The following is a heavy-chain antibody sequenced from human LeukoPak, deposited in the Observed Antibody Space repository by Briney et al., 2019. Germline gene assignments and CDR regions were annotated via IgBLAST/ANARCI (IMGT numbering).Heavy chain of an antibody. J-gene: IGHJ4*02. CDR3: ARWEIRGTAHQLDY. D-gene: IGHD1-7*01. V-gene: IGHV3-7*01. CDR1: GFTLSGRW. Sequence: GGSLRLSCAASGFTLSGRWMTWVRQAPGKGLEWVANINQDGSAMYYVDSVKGRFTISRDNAKNSMYLQMNSLRAEDTAVYFCARWEIRGTAHQLDYWGQGTLVTVSS. CDR2: INQDGSAM.